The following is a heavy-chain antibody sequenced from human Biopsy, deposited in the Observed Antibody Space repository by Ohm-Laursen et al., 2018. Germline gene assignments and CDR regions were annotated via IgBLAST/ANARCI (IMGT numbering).Heavy chain of an antibody. CDR1: GDSVTKYH. J-gene: IGHJ4*02. D-gene: IGHD4-23*01. Sequence: SETLSLTCTVSGDSVTKYHWSWIRQPPGKGLEWIGHISYTGYTSYNASLKSRVTISVDTSRNHFSLRLSSLTAADTAVYYCARGSNDFGGLYFPRWGQGTLLAVSS. V-gene: IGHV4-59*02. CDR3: ARGSNDFGGLYFPR. CDR2: ISYTGYT.